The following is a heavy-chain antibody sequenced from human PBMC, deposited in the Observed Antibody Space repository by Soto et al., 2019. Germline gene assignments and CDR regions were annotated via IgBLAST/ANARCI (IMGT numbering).Heavy chain of an antibody. CDR1: GFTFSSYG. D-gene: IGHD1-1*01. V-gene: IGHV3-33*01. Sequence: QVQLVESGGGVVQPGRSLRLSCAASGFTFSSYGMHWVRQAPGKGLEWVAVIWYDGSNKYYADSVKGRFTISRDNSKNTLYLQMNSLRAEDTAVYYCARGVPEDAFDIWGQGTMVTVSS. J-gene: IGHJ3*02. CDR3: ARGVPEDAFDI. CDR2: IWYDGSNK.